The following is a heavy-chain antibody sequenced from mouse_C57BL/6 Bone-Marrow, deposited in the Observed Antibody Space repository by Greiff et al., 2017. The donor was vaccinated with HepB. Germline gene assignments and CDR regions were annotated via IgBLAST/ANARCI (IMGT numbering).Heavy chain of an antibody. Sequence: DVKLQESGPVLVKPGASVKMSCKASGYTFTDYYMNWVKQSHGKSLEWIGVINPYNGGTSYNQKFKGKATLTVDKSSSTAYMELNSLTSEDSAVYYCARYGVTTGFAYWGQGTLVTVSA. J-gene: IGHJ3*01. CDR2: INPYNGGT. V-gene: IGHV1-19*01. CDR3: ARYGVTTGFAY. D-gene: IGHD2-2*01. CDR1: GYTFTDYY.